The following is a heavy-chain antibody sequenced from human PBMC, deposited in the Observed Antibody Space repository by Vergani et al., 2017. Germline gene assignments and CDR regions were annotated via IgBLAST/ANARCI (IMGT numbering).Heavy chain of an antibody. CDR2: IWYDGSNK. CDR1: GFTFSSYG. J-gene: IGHJ4*02. Sequence: QVQLVESGGGVVQPGRSLRLSCAASGFTFSSYGMHWVRQAPGKGLEWVAVIWYDGSNKYYADSVKGRFTISRDNSKNTLYLQMNSLRAEDTAVYYCAREYTAMVTVDYWGQGTLVTVSS. D-gene: IGHD5-18*01. V-gene: IGHV3-33*01. CDR3: AREYTAMVTVDY.